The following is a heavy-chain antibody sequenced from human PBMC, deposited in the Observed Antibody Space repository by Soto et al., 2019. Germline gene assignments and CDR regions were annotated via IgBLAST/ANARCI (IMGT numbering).Heavy chain of an antibody. J-gene: IGHJ6*02. Sequence: QVQLVQSGAEVKKPGSSVKVSCKASGGTFSRYPISWVRQAPGQGLEWMGGIIPIFGTTNYAQKFQGRVTITADESTSTAYMELSSLRAEDTAVYYCGREKDGQGSYYRYGMDVWGQGTTVTVSS. CDR3: GREKDGQGSYYRYGMDV. CDR2: IIPIFGTT. D-gene: IGHD3-10*01. V-gene: IGHV1-69*01. CDR1: GGTFSRYP.